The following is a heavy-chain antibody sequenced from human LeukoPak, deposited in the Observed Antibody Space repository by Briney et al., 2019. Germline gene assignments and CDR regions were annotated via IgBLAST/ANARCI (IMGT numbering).Heavy chain of an antibody. Sequence: PGGSLRLSCAASGFTFSSYWMHWVRQAPGKGLVWVSHINSDGSSSSYADSVKGRFTISRVNSKDTLYLQMNSLRAEDTAVYYCAKDRYSSGWSDSFDYWGQGTQVTVSS. D-gene: IGHD6-19*01. CDR2: INSDGSSS. CDR3: AKDRYSSGWSDSFDY. V-gene: IGHV3-74*01. CDR1: GFTFSSYW. J-gene: IGHJ4*02.